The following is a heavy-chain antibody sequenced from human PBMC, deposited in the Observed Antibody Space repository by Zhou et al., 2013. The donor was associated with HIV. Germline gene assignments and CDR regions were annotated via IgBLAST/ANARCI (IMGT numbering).Heavy chain of an antibody. Sequence: QVQLVQSGAEVKKPGSSVKVSCKASGGTFSSYAFIWVRQAPGQGLEWLGGTIPIFQTPKYAQNFEDRLTITRDDSSSISYMELSSLTSEDTATYYCVRIACSGGSCYSDYWGQGTLVTVSS. CDR3: VRIACSGGSCYSDY. CDR1: GGTFSSYA. D-gene: IGHD2-15*01. J-gene: IGHJ4*02. V-gene: IGHV1-69*05. CDR2: TIPIFQTP.